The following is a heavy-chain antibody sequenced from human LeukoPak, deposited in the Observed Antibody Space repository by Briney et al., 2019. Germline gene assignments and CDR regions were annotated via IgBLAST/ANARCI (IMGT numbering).Heavy chain of an antibody. V-gene: IGHV4-39*07. CDR2: IYYSGST. Sequence: SETLSLTCTVSGGSISSYYWGWIRQPPGKGLEWIVSIYYSGSTYYNPSLKSRVTISLDTSKNQFSLKLTSVTAADTAVYYCARDPYYYDSSGYYKVIHAFDIWGQGTMVTVSS. J-gene: IGHJ3*02. CDR1: GGSISSYY. D-gene: IGHD3-22*01. CDR3: ARDPYYYDSSGYYKVIHAFDI.